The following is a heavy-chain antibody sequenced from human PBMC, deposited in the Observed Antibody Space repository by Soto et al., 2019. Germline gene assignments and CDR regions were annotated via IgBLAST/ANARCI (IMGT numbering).Heavy chain of an antibody. CDR2: INNDGSVS. J-gene: IGHJ6*03. Sequence: EVQLVESGGGLVQPGGSLRLSCVASGFTFSNYWMYWVRQAPGEGLVWVSRINNDGSVSSYADSVKGRLTISRDNVKNTLYLQMDSLRAEDTAVYYCARGDWVGGTCYSLAGSFYYYMDVWGNGTTVTVFS. CDR3: ARGDWVGGTCYSLAGSFYYYMDV. D-gene: IGHD2-15*01. V-gene: IGHV3-74*01. CDR1: GFTFSNYW.